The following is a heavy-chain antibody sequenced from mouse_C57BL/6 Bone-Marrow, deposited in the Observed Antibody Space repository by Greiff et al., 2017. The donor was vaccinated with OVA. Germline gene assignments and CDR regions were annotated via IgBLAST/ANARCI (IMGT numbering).Heavy chain of an antibody. V-gene: IGHV1-81*01. Sequence: VNLVESGAELARPGASVKLSCKASGYTFTSYGISWVKQRTGQGLEWIGEIYPRSGNTYYNEKFKGKATLTADKSSSTAYMELRSLTSEDSAVYFCARGALYYAMDYWGQGTSVTVSS. J-gene: IGHJ4*01. CDR3: ARGALYYAMDY. CDR2: IYPRSGNT. CDR1: GYTFTSYG.